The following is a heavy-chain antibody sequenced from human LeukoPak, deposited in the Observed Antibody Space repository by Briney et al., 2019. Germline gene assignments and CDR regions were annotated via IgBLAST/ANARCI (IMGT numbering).Heavy chain of an antibody. Sequence: ASVKVSCKASGYTFTSYGISWVRQAAGQGLEWMGWISAYNGNTNYAQKFQDRVTITADKSTSTAYMELRSLKSEDTAVYYCARDNSVGDIAWWYDPWAREPWSPSPQ. CDR3: ARDNSVGDIAWWYDP. CDR2: ISAYNGNT. J-gene: IGHJ5*02. D-gene: IGHD3-10*01. CDR1: GYTFTSYG. V-gene: IGHV1-18*01.